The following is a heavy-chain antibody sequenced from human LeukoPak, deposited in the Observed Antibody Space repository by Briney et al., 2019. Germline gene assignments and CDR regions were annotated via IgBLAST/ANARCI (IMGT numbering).Heavy chain of an antibody. D-gene: IGHD6-19*01. V-gene: IGHV3-11*05. CDR3: ARDLYGSAWYVDY. J-gene: IGHJ4*02. CDR1: GFTLCDYH. Sequence: GGSLRDSCAASGFTLCDYHRTLIRQAPGKGLEWLSYISSSSSYTNYADSVKGRFTISRDNAKNSLYLQMNSLRAEDTAVYYYARDLYGSAWYVDYWGQGTLVTVSS. CDR2: ISSSSSYT.